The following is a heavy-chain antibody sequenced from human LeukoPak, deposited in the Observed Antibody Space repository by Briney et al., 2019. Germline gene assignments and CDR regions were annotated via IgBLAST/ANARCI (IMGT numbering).Heavy chain of an antibody. J-gene: IGHJ4*02. CDR1: GGSISSSSYY. CDR3: ARVRGSGSYLFDY. Sequence: SETLSLTCTVSGGSISSSSYYWGWIRQPPGKGLEWIGSIYYSGSTYYNPSLKSRVTISVDTSKNQFSLKLSSVTAADTAVYYCARVRGSGSYLFDYWGQGTLVTVSS. V-gene: IGHV4-39*01. CDR2: IYYSGST. D-gene: IGHD3-10*01.